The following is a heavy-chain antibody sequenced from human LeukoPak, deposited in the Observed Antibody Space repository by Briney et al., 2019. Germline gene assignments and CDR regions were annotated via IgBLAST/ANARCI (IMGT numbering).Heavy chain of an antibody. CDR1: GFTFSNAW. V-gene: IGHV3-21*01. D-gene: IGHD6-6*01. CDR3: ARDSYTSSYMVDY. Sequence: GGSLRLSCAASGFTFSNAWMSWVRQAPGKGLEWVSSISSSSSYIYYADSVKGRFTISRDNAKNSLYLQMNSLRAEDTAVYYCARDSYTSSYMVDYWGQGTLVTVSS. J-gene: IGHJ4*02. CDR2: ISSSSSYI.